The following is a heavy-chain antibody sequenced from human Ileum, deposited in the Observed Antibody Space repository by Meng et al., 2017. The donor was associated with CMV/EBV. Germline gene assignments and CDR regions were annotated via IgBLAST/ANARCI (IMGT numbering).Heavy chain of an antibody. CDR2: INPSGGST. Sequence: ASVKVSCKASGYTFTSYYMHWVRQAPGQGLEWMGIINPSGGSTSYAQKFQGRVTMTRDTSTSTVYMELSSLRSEDTAVYYCARGGGVVMTYYYGMDVWGQGTTVTVSS. CDR3: ARGGGVVMTYYYGMDV. V-gene: IGHV1-46*01. CDR1: GYTFTSYY. J-gene: IGHJ6*02. D-gene: IGHD3-3*01.